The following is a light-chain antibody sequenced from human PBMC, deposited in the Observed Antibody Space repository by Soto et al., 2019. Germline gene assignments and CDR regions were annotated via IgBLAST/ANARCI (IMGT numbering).Light chain of an antibody. CDR2: LAS. V-gene: IGKV3-15*01. J-gene: IGKJ1*01. Sequence: IVLSRSPAPPSVSPGQRATLSCRASRSVNTNLAWYQQRPGQAPRVFFYLASTRAAGVPARFSGSGSGTEFTLTISSLKSEDFAIYYCQQYNNWPRTFGQGTKVDIK. CDR1: RSVNTN. CDR3: QQYNNWPRT.